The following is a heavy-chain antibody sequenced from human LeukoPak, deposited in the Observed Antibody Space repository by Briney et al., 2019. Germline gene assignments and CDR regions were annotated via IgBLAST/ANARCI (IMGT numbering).Heavy chain of an antibody. D-gene: IGHD2-15*01. J-gene: IGHJ3*02. CDR2: ISGSGGST. Sequence: WGSLRLSCAASGFTFSSYSMSWVRQAPGKGLEWVSAISGSGGSTYYADSVKGRFTISRDNSKNTLYLQMNSLRAEDTAVYYCAKDSRFCSGGSCYSFRAFDIWGQGTMVTVSS. CDR1: GFTFSSYS. CDR3: AKDSRFCSGGSCYSFRAFDI. V-gene: IGHV3-23*01.